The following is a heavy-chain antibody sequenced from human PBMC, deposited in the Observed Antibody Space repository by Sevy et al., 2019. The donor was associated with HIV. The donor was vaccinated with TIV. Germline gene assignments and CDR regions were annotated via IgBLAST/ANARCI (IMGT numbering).Heavy chain of an antibody. D-gene: IGHD3-22*01. CDR2: ISYDGSNK. V-gene: IGHV3-30*18. CDR3: AKDYYDSSGWGYYYYGMDV. CDR1: GFTFSSYG. Sequence: GESLKISCAASGFTFSSYGMHWVRQAPGKGLEWVAVISYDGSNKYYADSVKGRFTISRDNSKNTLYLQMNSLRAEDTAVYYCAKDYYDSSGWGYYYYGMDVWGQGTTVTVSS. J-gene: IGHJ6*02.